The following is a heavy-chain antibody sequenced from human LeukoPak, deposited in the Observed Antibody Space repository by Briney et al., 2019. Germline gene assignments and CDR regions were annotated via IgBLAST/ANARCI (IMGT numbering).Heavy chain of an antibody. CDR2: INAGNGNT. Sequence: ASVKVSCKASGYTFTSYDINWVRQAPGQRLEWMGYINAGNGNTKYSQNFQGRVTITRDTSASTAYMELSSLRSEDTVVYYCARIGSWYHGADYWGQGTLDSVSS. D-gene: IGHD6-13*01. CDR3: ARIGSWYHGADY. J-gene: IGHJ4*02. V-gene: IGHV1-3*01. CDR1: GYTFTSYD.